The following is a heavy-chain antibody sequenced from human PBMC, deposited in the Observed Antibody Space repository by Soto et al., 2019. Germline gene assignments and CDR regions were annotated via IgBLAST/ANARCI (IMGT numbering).Heavy chain of an antibody. J-gene: IGHJ4*02. CDR3: ARRDTSGFLRYFDN. V-gene: IGHV1-69*06. CDR1: GGTFSSFINYP. CDR2: IVPNVGTV. D-gene: IGHD3-3*01. Sequence: SVKVSCKSSGGTFSSFINYPINWVRQAPGQGLEWMGGIVPNVGTVNYAQKFRGKVTITADKSTGTAYMELSSLRSEDTALSYCARRDTSGFLRYFDNWGQGTQVTVSS.